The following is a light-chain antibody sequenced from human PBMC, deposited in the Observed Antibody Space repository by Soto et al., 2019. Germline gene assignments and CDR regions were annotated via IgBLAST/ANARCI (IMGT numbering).Light chain of an antibody. Sequence: IQLTQSPSSLSASVGYRFTITWRPSQGISSYLAWYQQKPGKAPKLLIYAASTLQSGVPSRFSGSGSGTDFTLTISSLQPEDFATYYCQQSYSTPRTFGQGTRLEIK. CDR2: AAS. CDR1: QGISSY. CDR3: QQSYSTPRT. V-gene: IGKV1-9*01. J-gene: IGKJ5*01.